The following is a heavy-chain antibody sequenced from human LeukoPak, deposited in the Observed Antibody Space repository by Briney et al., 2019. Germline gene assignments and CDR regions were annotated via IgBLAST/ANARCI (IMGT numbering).Heavy chain of an antibody. Sequence: PSETLSLTCTVSGGSISSYYWSWIRQPPGKGLEWIGYIYYSGSTNYNPSLKIRVTISVDTSKNQFSLKLSSVTAADTAVYYCARDRSYGDYDYWGQGTLVTVSS. V-gene: IGHV4-59*01. CDR3: ARDRSYGDYDY. CDR1: GGSISSYY. CDR2: IYYSGST. J-gene: IGHJ4*02. D-gene: IGHD4-17*01.